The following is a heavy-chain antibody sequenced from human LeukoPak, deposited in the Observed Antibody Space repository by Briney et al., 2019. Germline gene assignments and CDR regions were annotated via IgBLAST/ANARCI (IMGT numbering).Heavy chain of an antibody. CDR2: IKQDGSEK. D-gene: IGHD3-10*01. V-gene: IGHV3-7*05. CDR3: ARWPITLVRERYYYYVVDV. Sequence: GGSLRHSCAPSGFTFSSYWLRWVRQAPGKGLERVANIKQDGSEKYYVDSVKGRFTISRDNAKNSLYMQMRRLRDEATAAYYSARWPITLVRERYYYYVVDVWGQGTTVTVSS. J-gene: IGHJ6*02. CDR1: GFTFSSYW.